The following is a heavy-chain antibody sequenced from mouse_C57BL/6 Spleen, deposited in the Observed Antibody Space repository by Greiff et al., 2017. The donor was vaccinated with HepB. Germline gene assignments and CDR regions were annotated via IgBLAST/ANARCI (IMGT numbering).Heavy chain of an antibody. CDR1: GYSITSGYY. D-gene: IGHD3-2*02. CDR3: ARGGSSGYRFAY. V-gene: IGHV3-6*01. Sequence: EVKLMESGPGLVKPSQSLSLTCSVTGYSITSGYYWNWIRQFPGNKLEWMGYISYDGSNNYNPSLKNRISITRDTSKNQFFLKLNSVTTEDTATYYCARGGSSGYRFAYWGQGTLVTVSA. CDR2: ISYDGSN. J-gene: IGHJ3*01.